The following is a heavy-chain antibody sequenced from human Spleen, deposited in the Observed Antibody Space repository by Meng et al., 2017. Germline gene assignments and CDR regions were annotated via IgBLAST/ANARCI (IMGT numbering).Heavy chain of an antibody. CDR1: CGSISSGGYY. Sequence: GQWQESGPGLGKPSPPLVLTCTVPCGSISSGGYYWSWIRQHPGKGLEWIGHMYYSGSTYYNPSLKSRVTISVDTSQNQFSLKLSSVTAADTAVYYCAANRDGFDPWGQGTLVTVSS. CDR3: AANRDGFDP. J-gene: IGHJ5*02. CDR2: MYYSGST. V-gene: IGHV4-31*03.